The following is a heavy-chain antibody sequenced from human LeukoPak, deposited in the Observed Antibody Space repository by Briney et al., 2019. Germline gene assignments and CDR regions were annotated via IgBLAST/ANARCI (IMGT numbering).Heavy chain of an antibody. CDR2: ISYDGSNK. V-gene: IGHV3-30*03. CDR3: ARDAPGIYDSSGYSYYYGMDV. Sequence: GGSLRLSCAASGFTFSSYGMHWVRQAPGKGLEWVAVISYDGSNKYYADSVKGRFTISRDNSKNTLYLQMNSLRAEDTAVYYCARDAPGIYDSSGYSYYYGMDVWGQGTTVTVSS. J-gene: IGHJ6*02. CDR1: GFTFSSYG. D-gene: IGHD3-22*01.